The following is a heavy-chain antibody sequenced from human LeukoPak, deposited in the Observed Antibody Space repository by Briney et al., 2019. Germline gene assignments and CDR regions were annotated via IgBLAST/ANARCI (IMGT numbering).Heavy chain of an antibody. CDR2: IIPIFGTA. V-gene: IGHV1-69*05. J-gene: IGHJ6*03. CDR1: GGTFSSYA. Sequence: APVKVSCKASGGTFSSYAISWVRQAPGQGLEWMGGIIPIFGTANYAQKFQGRVTITTDESTSTAYMELSSLRSEDTAVYYCARDYRRWLQPPTYYYYMDVWGKGTTVTVSS. D-gene: IGHD5-24*01. CDR3: ARDYRRWLQPPTYYYYMDV.